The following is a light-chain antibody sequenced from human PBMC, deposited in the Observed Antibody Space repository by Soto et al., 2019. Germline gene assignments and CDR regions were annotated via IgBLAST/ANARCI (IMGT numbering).Light chain of an antibody. V-gene: IGKV1-27*01. CDR1: QGISNY. J-gene: IGKJ4*01. CDR3: QKYNSAPLT. CDR2: AAS. Sequence: DIQMTQSPSSLSASVGVRVTITCRASQGISNYLAWYQQKPGKVPKLLIYAASTLQSGVPSRFSGSGAGTEFTHTISSLQPEDVATSYCQKYNSAPLTFGGGTKVEIK.